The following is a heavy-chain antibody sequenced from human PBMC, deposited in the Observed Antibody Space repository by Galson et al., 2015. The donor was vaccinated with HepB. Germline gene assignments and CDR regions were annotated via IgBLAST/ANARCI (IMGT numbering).Heavy chain of an antibody. V-gene: IGHV1-18*01. J-gene: IGHJ6*02. Sequence: ASVKVSCKASGYPFTSSGISWVRQAPGQGLEWMGWISAYNGDTNYAQNLQGRVTMTTDTSTSTAYMELGSLRSDDTAVYYCARDSSGGIPAAGPRGNYYYGMDVWGQGTTVTVSS. CDR1: GYPFTSSG. CDR2: ISAYNGDT. CDR3: ARDSSGGIPAAGPRGNYYYGMDV. D-gene: IGHD6-13*01.